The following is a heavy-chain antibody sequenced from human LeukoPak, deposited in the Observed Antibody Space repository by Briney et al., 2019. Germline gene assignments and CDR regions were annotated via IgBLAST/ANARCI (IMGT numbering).Heavy chain of an antibody. D-gene: IGHD3-22*01. J-gene: IGHJ4*02. CDR1: GYSISSGYY. V-gene: IGHV4-38-2*02. Sequence: SETLPLTCTVSGYSISSGYYWGWIRPPPGKGLEWIGSIYHSGSTYYNPSLKSRVTISVDTSKNQFSLKLSSVTAADTAVYYCARDYYDSSGPYYFDYWGQGTLVTVSS. CDR2: IYHSGST. CDR3: ARDYYDSSGPYYFDY.